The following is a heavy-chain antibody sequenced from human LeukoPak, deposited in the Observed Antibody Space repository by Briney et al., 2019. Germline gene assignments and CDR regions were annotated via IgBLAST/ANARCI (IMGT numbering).Heavy chain of an antibody. D-gene: IGHD3-10*02. CDR2: ISSSSSYI. Sequence: PGGSLRLSCAASRFTFGSYSMNWVRQAPGKGLEWVSSISSSSSYIYYADSVKGRFTISRDNAKNSLYLQMNSLRAEDTAVYYCAELGITMIGGVWGKGTTVTISS. CDR1: RFTFGSYS. V-gene: IGHV3-21*01. CDR3: AELGITMIGGV. J-gene: IGHJ6*04.